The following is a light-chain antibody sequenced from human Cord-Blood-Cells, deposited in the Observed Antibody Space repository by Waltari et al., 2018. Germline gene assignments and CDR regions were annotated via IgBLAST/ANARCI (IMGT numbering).Light chain of an antibody. J-gene: IGKJ4*01. CDR3: QKYNSAPLT. CDR1: QGISNY. V-gene: IGKV1-27*01. Sequence: DIQMTQSPSSLSASVGDRVTMTCRARQGISNYLAWYQQKPGKDPKLLIYAASTLQSGVPSRFSGSGSWPHVTLTIGSLQPEDVATYYCQKYNSAPLTFGGRTKVDIK. CDR2: AAS.